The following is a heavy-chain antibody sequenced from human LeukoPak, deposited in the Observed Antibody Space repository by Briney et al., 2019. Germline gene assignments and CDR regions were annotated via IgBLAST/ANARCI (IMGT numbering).Heavy chain of an antibody. V-gene: IGHV4-59*08. CDR3: VRYVVYGSGIYYFDY. CDR2: IYYSGST. D-gene: IGHD3-10*01. J-gene: IGHJ4*02. Sequence: PSETLSLTCTVSGGSISNYYWSWVRQPPGKGLEWIGYIYYSGSTNYNPSLKSRVTISVDTSKNQFSLKLSSVTAADTAVFYCVRYVVYGSGIYYFDYWGQGTLVTVSS. CDR1: GGSISNYY.